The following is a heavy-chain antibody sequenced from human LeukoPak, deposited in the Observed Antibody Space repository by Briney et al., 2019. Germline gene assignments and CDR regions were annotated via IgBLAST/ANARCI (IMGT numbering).Heavy chain of an antibody. Sequence: GESLKISCKGSGYSFTRYWIAWVRQMPGKGLEWMGIINPGDSDTRDSPSFQGQVTISVDKSISTAYLQWSSLKASDSAIYYCARQYYYGSGTSVYGYWGQGTLATVSS. CDR2: INPGDSDT. CDR1: GYSFTRYW. J-gene: IGHJ4*02. V-gene: IGHV5-51*01. CDR3: ARQYYYGSGTSVYGY. D-gene: IGHD3-10*01.